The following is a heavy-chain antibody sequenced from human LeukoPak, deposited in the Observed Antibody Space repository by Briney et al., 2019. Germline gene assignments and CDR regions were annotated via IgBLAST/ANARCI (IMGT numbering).Heavy chain of an antibody. CDR1: GFTFSNYG. V-gene: IGHV3-30*02. D-gene: IGHD4-11*01. CDR3: AKDLDYSNPSWFDP. Sequence: GGSLRLSCVASGFTFSNYGMHWVRQAPGKGLEWVAFTRSDGSNKYYADSVKGRFTISRDNSKNTQYLQMNSLRAEDTAVYYCAKDLDYSNPSWFDPWGQGTLVTVSS. CDR2: TRSDGSNK. J-gene: IGHJ5*02.